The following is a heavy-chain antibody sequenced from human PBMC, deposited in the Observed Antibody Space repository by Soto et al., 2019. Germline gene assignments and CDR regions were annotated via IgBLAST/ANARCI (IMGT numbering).Heavy chain of an antibody. CDR3: AKLVAYFDFLGPSDY. J-gene: IGHJ4*02. Sequence: LRLSCAASGFTFSSYGMHWVRQAPGKGLEWVAVISYDGSNKYYADSVKGRFTISRDNSKNTLYLQMNSLRAEDTAVYYCAKLVAYFDFLGPSDYWGQGTLVTVSS. CDR2: ISYDGSNK. V-gene: IGHV3-30*18. D-gene: IGHD3-9*01. CDR1: GFTFSSYG.